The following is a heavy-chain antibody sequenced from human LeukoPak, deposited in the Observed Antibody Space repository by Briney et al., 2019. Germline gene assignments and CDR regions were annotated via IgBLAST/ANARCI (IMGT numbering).Heavy chain of an antibody. V-gene: IGHV4-34*01. CDR1: GGSFSGYY. J-gene: IGHJ4*02. Sequence: SETLSLTCAVSGGSFSGYYWSWIRQPPGKGLEWIGEINHSGSTNYNPSLKSRVTISVDTSKNQFFLKLSSVTAADTAVYYCARGRRYGGNRGFDYWGQGTLVTVSS. D-gene: IGHD4-23*01. CDR3: ARGRRYGGNRGFDY. CDR2: INHSGST.